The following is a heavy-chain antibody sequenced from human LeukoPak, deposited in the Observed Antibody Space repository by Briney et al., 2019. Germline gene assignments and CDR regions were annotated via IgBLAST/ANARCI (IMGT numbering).Heavy chain of an antibody. CDR1: GFTFSSYG. CDR2: IRYDGSNK. CDR3: AKDIAAGTDWFDP. J-gene: IGHJ5*02. D-gene: IGHD6-13*01. Sequence: GGSLRLSCAASGFTFSSYGMHWVRQAPGKGLEWVAFIRYDGSNKYYADSVKGRFTISRDNSNNTLYLQMNSLRAEDTAVYYCAKDIAAGTDWFDPWGQGTLVTVSS. V-gene: IGHV3-30*02.